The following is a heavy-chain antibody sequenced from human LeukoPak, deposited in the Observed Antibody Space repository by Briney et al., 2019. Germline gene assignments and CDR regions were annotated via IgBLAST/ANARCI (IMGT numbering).Heavy chain of an antibody. CDR1: GFTFSDYY. CDR2: ISSSGSTI. J-gene: IGHJ4*02. V-gene: IGHV3-11*01. D-gene: IGHD6-19*01. Sequence: GGSLRLSCAASGFTFSDYYMSWIRQAPGKGLEWVSYISSSGSTIYYADSVKGRFTISRDNAKNSLYLQMNSLRVEDTAFYYCAKDNRRHYTSGPNPDSLHWGQGALVTVSS. CDR3: AKDNRRHYTSGPNPDSLH.